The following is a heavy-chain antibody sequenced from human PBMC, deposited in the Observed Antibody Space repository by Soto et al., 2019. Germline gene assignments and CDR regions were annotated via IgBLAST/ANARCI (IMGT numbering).Heavy chain of an antibody. CDR1: NDSITSGRYY. CDR3: ARGRLTIQQGFDT. Sequence: QVQLQESGPGLVKPSQTLSLTCTVSNDSITSGRYYWSWIRQVPGKGLEWIGYIYSSGNPYYNPSLKDRISISLDASNNQFALTVTSVNVADSAIYFCARGRLTIQQGFDTWGQGTRVTVSS. V-gene: IGHV4-31*03. D-gene: IGHD1-1*01. CDR2: IYSSGNP. J-gene: IGHJ3*02.